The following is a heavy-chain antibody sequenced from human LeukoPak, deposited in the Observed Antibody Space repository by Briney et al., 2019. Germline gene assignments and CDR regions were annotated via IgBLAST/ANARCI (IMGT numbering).Heavy chain of an antibody. V-gene: IGHV3-30*02. CDR2: IRYDGSNK. CDR3: AKGGHCSGGSCYGLFVGDY. D-gene: IGHD2-15*01. J-gene: IGHJ4*02. Sequence: AGGSLRLSCAASGFTFSSYGMHWVRQAPGKGLEWVAFIRYDGSNKYYADSVKGRFTISRDNSKNTLYLQMNSLRAEDTAVYYCAKGGHCSGGSCYGLFVGDYWGQGTLVTVSS. CDR1: GFTFSSYG.